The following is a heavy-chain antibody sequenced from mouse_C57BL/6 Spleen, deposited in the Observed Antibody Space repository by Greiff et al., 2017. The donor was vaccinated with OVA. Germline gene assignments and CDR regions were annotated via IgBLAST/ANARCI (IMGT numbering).Heavy chain of an antibody. J-gene: IGHJ1*03. V-gene: IGHV1-18*01. CDR1: GYTFTDYN. CDR3: AREVITTVVAPYWYFDV. D-gene: IGHD1-1*01. CDR2: INPNNGGT. Sequence: EVKLVESGPELVKPGASVKIPCKASGYTFTDYNMDWVKQSHGKSLEWIGDINPNNGGTIYNQKFKGKATLTVDKSSSTAYMELRSLTSEDTAVYYCAREVITTVVAPYWYFDVWGTGTTVTVSS.